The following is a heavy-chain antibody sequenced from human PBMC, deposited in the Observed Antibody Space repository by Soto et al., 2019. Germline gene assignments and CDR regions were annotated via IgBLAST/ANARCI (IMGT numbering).Heavy chain of an antibody. V-gene: IGHV1-3*01. CDR1: GYTFTSYA. Sequence: AASVKVSCKASGYTFTSYAMHWVRQAPGQRLEWMGWINAGNGNTKYSQKFQGRVTITRDTSASTAYMELSSLRSEDTAVYYCARMVYAINPLPLDYWGQGTLVTVSS. CDR3: ARMVYAINPLPLDY. D-gene: IGHD2-8*01. CDR2: INAGNGNT. J-gene: IGHJ4*02.